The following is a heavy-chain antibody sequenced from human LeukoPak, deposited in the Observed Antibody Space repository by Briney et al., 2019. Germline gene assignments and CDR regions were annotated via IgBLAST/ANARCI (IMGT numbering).Heavy chain of an antibody. J-gene: IGHJ3*02. CDR2: ISGSGGST. CDR1: GFTFSSYA. V-gene: IGHV3-23*01. CDR3: AKGKWRGDAFDI. D-gene: IGHD1-26*01. Sequence: GGSLRLSCAASGFTFSSYAMSWVRQAPGKGLEWVSAISGSGGSTYYADSVKGRFTIPRDNSKNTLYLQMNSLRAEDTAVYYCAKGKWRGDAFDIWGQGTMVTVSS.